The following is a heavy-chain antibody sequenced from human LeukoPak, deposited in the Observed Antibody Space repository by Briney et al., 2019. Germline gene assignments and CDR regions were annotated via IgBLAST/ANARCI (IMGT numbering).Heavy chain of an antibody. J-gene: IGHJ6*03. CDR1: GFTFDDYA. CDR2: IYSGGST. D-gene: IGHD6-13*01. CDR3: ARVSSSSWYDYYYYYMDV. V-gene: IGHV3-53*01. Sequence: PGRSLRLSCAASGFTFDDYAMHWVRQAPGKGLEWVSVIYSGGSTYYADSVKGRFTISRDNSKNTLYLQMNSLRAEDTAVYYCARVSSSSWYDYYYYYMDVWGKGTTVTISS.